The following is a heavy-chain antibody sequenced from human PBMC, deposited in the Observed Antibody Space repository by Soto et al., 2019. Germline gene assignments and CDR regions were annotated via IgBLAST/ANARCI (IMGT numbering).Heavy chain of an antibody. D-gene: IGHD2-2*01. CDR2: IIPIFGTA. CDR1: GGTFSSYA. CDR3: ARDLRGVPAATPLRFDP. Sequence: QVQLVQSGAEVKKPGSSVKVSCKASGGTFSSYAISWVRQAPGQGLEWMGGIIPIFGTANYAQKFQGRVTITADESTRTAYMELSSLRSEDTAVYYCARDLRGVPAATPLRFDPWGQGTLVTVSS. V-gene: IGHV1-69*01. J-gene: IGHJ5*02.